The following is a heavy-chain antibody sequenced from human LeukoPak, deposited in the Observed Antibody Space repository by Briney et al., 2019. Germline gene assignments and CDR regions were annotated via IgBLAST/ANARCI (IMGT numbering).Heavy chain of an antibody. D-gene: IGHD7-27*01. CDR2: INHSGSS. CDR3: ARSSTWGYSHFDL. V-gene: IGHV4-34*01. J-gene: IGHJ2*01. CDR1: GGSFSGYY. Sequence: SETLSLTCAVYGGSFSGYYWSWIRQPPGKGLELIGEINHSGSSNYNPSLKSRVSISVDTSKNQFSLKVNSVTAADTAVYYCARSSTWGYSHFDLWGRGTLVTVSS.